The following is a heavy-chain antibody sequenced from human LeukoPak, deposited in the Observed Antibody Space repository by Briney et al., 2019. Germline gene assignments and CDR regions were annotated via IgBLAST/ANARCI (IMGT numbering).Heavy chain of an antibody. V-gene: IGHV3-48*01. Sequence: GGSLRLSCAASGFIFSQYSMNWVRQAPGKGLEWISHIRSSSETFYADSVKGRFTISRDNARNSLYLQMNNLRGEDTAIYYCARDAGNSGYGCDLWGQGTLVTVSS. CDR2: IRSSSET. CDR3: ARDAGNSGYGCDL. CDR1: GFIFSQYS. J-gene: IGHJ5*02. D-gene: IGHD5-12*01.